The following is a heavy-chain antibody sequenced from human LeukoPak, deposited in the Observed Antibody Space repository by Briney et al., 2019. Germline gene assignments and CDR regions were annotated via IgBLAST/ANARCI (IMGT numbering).Heavy chain of an antibody. CDR2: ISSSGSII. CDR3: ARTKYGSGSYYNVGYFDS. CDR1: GLTFSSYE. J-gene: IGHJ4*02. D-gene: IGHD3-10*01. Sequence: QPGGSLRLSCAASGLTFSSYEMNWVRQAPGKGLEWVSYISSSGSIIYYADSVKGRFTIPRDNAKNSLYLQMNSLRAEETAVYYCARTKYGSGSYYNVGYFDSWGQGTLVTVSS. V-gene: IGHV3-48*03.